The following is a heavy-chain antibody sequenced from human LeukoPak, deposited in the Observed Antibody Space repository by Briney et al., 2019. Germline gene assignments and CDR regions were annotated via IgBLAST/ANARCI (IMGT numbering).Heavy chain of an antibody. Sequence: VASVKVSCKASGGTFSSYAISWVRQAPGQGLEWMGGIIPIFGTANYAQKFQGRVTITADESTSTAYMELSSLRSEDTAVYYCARDYDSSGSFDYWGQGTLVTVSS. CDR3: ARDYDSSGSFDY. CDR1: GGTFSSYA. J-gene: IGHJ4*02. V-gene: IGHV1-69*01. D-gene: IGHD3-22*01. CDR2: IIPIFGTA.